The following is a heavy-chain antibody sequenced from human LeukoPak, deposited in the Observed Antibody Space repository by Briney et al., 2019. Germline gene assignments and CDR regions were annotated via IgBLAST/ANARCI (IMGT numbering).Heavy chain of an antibody. J-gene: IGHJ4*02. D-gene: IGHD2-15*01. V-gene: IGHV4-59*01. CDR3: ARVGYCSGGSCYSEPRIDY. CDR2: IYYSGST. Sequence: SETLSLTCTVSGGSISSYYWSWIRQPPGKGLEWIGYIYYSGSTNYNPSLKSRVTISVDTPKNQFSLKLSSVTAADTAVYYCARVGYCSGGSCYSEPRIDYWGQGTPVTVSP. CDR1: GGSISSYY.